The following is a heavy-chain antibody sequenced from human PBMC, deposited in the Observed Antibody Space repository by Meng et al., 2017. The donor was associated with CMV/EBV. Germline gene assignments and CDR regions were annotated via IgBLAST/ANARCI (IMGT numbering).Heavy chain of an antibody. J-gene: IGHJ3*02. Sequence: GESLKISCKGSGYSFTSYWIGWVRQMPGKGLEWMGIIYPGDSDTRYSPSFQGQVTISADKSISTAYLQWSSLKASDTAMCYCARRVEGYCSSTSCDDAFDIWGQGTMVTVSS. V-gene: IGHV5-51*01. CDR3: ARRVEGYCSSTSCDDAFDI. D-gene: IGHD2-2*01. CDR2: IYPGDSDT. CDR1: GYSFTSYW.